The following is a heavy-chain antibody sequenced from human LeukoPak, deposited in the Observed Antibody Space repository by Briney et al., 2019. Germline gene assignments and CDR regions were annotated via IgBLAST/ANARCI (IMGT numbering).Heavy chain of an antibody. D-gene: IGHD3-10*01. V-gene: IGHV4-31*03. Sequence: PSQTLSLTCTVSGGSISSGGYYRSCIRQHPGKGLEWIGYIYYSGSTYYNPSLKSRVTISVDTSKNQFSLKLSSVTAADTAVYYCARADYYGSGSSRWFDPWGQGTLVTVSS. J-gene: IGHJ5*02. CDR2: IYYSGST. CDR1: GGSISSGGYY. CDR3: ARADYYGSGSSRWFDP.